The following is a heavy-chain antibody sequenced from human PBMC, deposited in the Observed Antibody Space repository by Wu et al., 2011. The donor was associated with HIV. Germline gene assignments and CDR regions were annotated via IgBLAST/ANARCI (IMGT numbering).Heavy chain of an antibody. J-gene: IGHJ6*03. D-gene: IGHD2-8*01. CDR2: IIPIFGTA. CDR3: ARAYCTDGVCQRNYYYMDV. Sequence: QVQLVQSGAEVKKPGSSVKVSCKASGGTFSSYAISWVRQAPGQGLEWMGRIIPIFGTANYAQKFQGRVTITADESTSTAYMELSSLRSEDTAVYYCARAYCTDGVCQRNYYYMDVWGKGTTVTVSS. CDR1: GGTFSSYA. V-gene: IGHV1-69*15.